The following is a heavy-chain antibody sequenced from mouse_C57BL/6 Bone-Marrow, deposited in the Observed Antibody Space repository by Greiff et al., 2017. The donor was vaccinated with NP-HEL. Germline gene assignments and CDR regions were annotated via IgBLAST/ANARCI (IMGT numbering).Heavy chain of an antibody. Sequence: QVQLQQPGAELVRPGTSVKLSCKASGYTFTSYWMHWVKQRPGQGLEWIGVIDPSDSYTNYNQKFKGKATLTVDPSSSTAYMQLRSLTSEDSAVYYCAGGDYWYFDVWGTGTTVTVSS. V-gene: IGHV1-59*01. J-gene: IGHJ1*03. CDR2: IDPSDSYT. CDR1: GYTFTSYW. CDR3: AGGDYWYFDV.